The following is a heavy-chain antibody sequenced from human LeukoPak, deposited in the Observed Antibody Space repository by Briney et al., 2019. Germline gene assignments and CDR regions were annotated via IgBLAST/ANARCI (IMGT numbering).Heavy chain of an antibody. CDR1: GGSISTTNYY. J-gene: IGHJ5*02. D-gene: IGHD2-2*01. V-gene: IGHV4-39*07. Sequence: SETLSLTCTVSGGSISTTNYYWGWIRQSPGKGLEWFGCVYYSGSTYYNPSLKSRVTISVDTSQNQFSLRLTSVTAADTAVYYCAREFLLGSTLFDPWGQGTLVIVSS. CDR3: AREFLLGSTLFDP. CDR2: VYYSGST.